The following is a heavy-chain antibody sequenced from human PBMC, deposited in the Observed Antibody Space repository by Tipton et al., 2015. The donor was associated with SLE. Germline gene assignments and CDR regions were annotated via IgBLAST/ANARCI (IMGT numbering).Heavy chain of an antibody. CDR1: GFSVSNNY. CDR2: IYSDGRT. J-gene: IGHJ4*02. Sequence: SLRLSCAASGFSVSNNYMSRVRQAPGKGLEWVSGIYSDGRTDYPDSVKGRFTISRDNSKNTVSLQMNSLRVEGTAVYYCARAMWRWGRAGGFGSWGQGTLVTVSS. CDR3: ARAMWRWGRAGGFGS. D-gene: IGHD2-21*01. V-gene: IGHV3-53*01.